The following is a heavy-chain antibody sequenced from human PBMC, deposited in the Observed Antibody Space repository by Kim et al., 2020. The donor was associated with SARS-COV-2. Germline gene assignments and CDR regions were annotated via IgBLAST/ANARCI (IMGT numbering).Heavy chain of an antibody. V-gene: IGHV3-7*01. CDR3: AKEHWGPEY. Sequence: GSETHDGDSVRGRFTISRDNAKNSLDVKMNSLRVDDTAVYYCAKEHWGPEYWGQGTLVTVSS. D-gene: IGHD7-27*01. J-gene: IGHJ4*02. CDR2: GSET.